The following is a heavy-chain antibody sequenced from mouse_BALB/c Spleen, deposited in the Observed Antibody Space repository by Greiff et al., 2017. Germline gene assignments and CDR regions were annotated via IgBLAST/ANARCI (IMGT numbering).Heavy chain of an antibody. CDR1: GFTFNTYA. D-gene: IGHD1-1*01. V-gene: IGHV10-1*02. CDR3: LRQSCGSSYYAMDY. J-gene: IGHJ4*01. Sequence: EVMLVESGGGLVQPKGSLKLSCAASGFTFNTYAMNWVRQAPGKGLEWVARIRSKSNNYATYYADSGKDRFTISRDDSQSMLYLQMNNLKTEDTAMYYCLRQSCGSSYYAMDYWGQGTSVTVSS. CDR2: IRSKSNNYAT.